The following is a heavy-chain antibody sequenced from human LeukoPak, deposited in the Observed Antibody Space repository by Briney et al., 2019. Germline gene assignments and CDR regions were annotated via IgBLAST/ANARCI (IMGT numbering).Heavy chain of an antibody. D-gene: IGHD3-22*01. CDR1: GGSFSGYY. V-gene: IGHV4-34*01. CDR2: FNHSGST. CDR3: ASPRQNYYDSSGYYSY. J-gene: IGHJ4*02. Sequence: PSETLSLTCAVYGGSFSGYYWSWIRQPPGEGLEWSGEFNHSGSTNYNPSLKSRVTISVDTSKNQFSLKLSSVTAADTAVYYCASPRQNYYDSSGYYSYWGQGTLVTVSS.